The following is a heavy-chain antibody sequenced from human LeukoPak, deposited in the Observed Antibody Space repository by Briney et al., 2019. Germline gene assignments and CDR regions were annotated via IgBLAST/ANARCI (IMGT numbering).Heavy chain of an antibody. V-gene: IGHV3-21*01. Sequence: GGSLRLSCAASGFTFSRHSINWVRQAPGKGLEWVSSISSSSSYIYYADSVKGRFTISRDNAKNSLYLQMNSLRAEDTAVYYCARSRGASLIFDYWGQGTLVTVSS. CDR3: ARSRGASLIFDY. CDR1: GFTFSRHS. D-gene: IGHD3-10*01. J-gene: IGHJ4*02. CDR2: ISSSSSYI.